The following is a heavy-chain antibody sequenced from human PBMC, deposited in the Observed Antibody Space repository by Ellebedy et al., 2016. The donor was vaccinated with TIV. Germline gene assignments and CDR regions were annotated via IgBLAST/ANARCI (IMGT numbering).Heavy chain of an antibody. CDR3: ARTPSRGLVGYLDL. Sequence: SLKISCAASGFTFDDYAMHWVRQAPGKGLEWVSGISWNSGSIGYADSVKGRFTISRDNAKNSLYLQMNSLRAEDTALYYCARTPSRGLVGYLDLWGRGTLVTVSS. J-gene: IGHJ2*01. V-gene: IGHV3-9*01. CDR2: ISWNSGSI. D-gene: IGHD6-19*01. CDR1: GFTFDDYA.